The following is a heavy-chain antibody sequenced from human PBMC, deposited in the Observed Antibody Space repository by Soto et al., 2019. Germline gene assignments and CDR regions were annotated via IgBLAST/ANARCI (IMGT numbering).Heavy chain of an antibody. CDR2: IYYSGST. CDR3: ARARGSIVLMLPWFDP. J-gene: IGHJ5*02. Sequence: LSETLSLTCTVSGGSISSYYWSWIRQPPGKGLEWIGYIYYSGSTNYNPSLKRRVTISVDTSKNQFSLKLSSVTAADTAVYYCARARGSIVLMLPWFDPWGQGTLVTVSS. D-gene: IGHD2-8*01. V-gene: IGHV4-59*01. CDR1: GGSISSYY.